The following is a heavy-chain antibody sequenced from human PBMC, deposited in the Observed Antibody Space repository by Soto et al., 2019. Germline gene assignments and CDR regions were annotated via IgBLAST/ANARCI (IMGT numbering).Heavy chain of an antibody. CDR3: ARQGLITGTLLHYYGMDL. CDR2: ISRSSSHT. CDR1: GFTFSDYY. D-gene: IGHD1-20*01. Sequence: GGSLRLSCEFFGFTFSDYYMSWIRQAPGKGLEWVSYISRSSSHTDYADSVKGRFTISRDNAKNSVYLQMNSLRAEDTAVYYCARQGLITGTLLHYYGMDLWPQATTVTVSS. J-gene: IGHJ6*02. V-gene: IGHV3-11*06.